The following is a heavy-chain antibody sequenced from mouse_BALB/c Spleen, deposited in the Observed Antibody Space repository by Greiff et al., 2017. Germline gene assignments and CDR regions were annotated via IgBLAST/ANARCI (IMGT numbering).Heavy chain of an antibody. CDR2: INPSTGYT. Sequence: LQESGAELARPGASVKMSCKASGYTFTSYWMHWVKQRPGQGLEWIGYINPSTGYTEYNQKFKDKATLTADKSSSTAYMQLSSLTSEDSAVYYCARRDGYLAYWGQGTLVTVSA. V-gene: IGHV1-4*01. D-gene: IGHD2-3*01. CDR3: ARRDGYLAY. J-gene: IGHJ3*01. CDR1: GYTFTSYW.